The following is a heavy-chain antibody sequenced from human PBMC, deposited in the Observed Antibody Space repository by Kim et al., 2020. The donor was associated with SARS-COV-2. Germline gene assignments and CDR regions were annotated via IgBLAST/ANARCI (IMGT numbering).Heavy chain of an antibody. V-gene: IGHV3-11*01. CDR2: ISSSGSTI. J-gene: IGHJ3*02. D-gene: IGHD3-22*01. Sequence: GGSLRLSCAASGFTFSDYYMSWIRQAPGKGLEWVSYISSSGSTIYYADSVKGRFTISRDNAKNSLYLQMNSLRAEDTAVYYCARAGGSYYYDSSGYYRFAFDIWGQGTMVTVSS. CDR1: GFTFSDYY. CDR3: ARAGGSYYYDSSGYYRFAFDI.